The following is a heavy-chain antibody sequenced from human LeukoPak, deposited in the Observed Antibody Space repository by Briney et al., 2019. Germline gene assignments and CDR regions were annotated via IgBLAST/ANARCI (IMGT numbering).Heavy chain of an antibody. V-gene: IGHV4-59*08. D-gene: IGHD3-10*01. Sequence: PSETLSLTCAVYGGSFSGYYWSWIRQPPGKGLEWIGYIYYSGSTNYNPSLKSRVTISVDTSKNQFSLKLSSVTAADTAVYYCARHYYGSGSYFYFQHWGQGTLVTVSS. J-gene: IGHJ1*01. CDR3: ARHYYGSGSYFYFQH. CDR1: GGSFSGYY. CDR2: IYYSGST.